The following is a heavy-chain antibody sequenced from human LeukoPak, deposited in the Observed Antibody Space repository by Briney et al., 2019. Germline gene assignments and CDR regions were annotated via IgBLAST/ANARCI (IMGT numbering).Heavy chain of an antibody. CDR3: AKGAGQWLVPSEYFQY. CDR1: GXTYSNYA. Sequence: GGSLRLSWAASGXTYSNYAMTWVCQAPGKGLEWGSSISSGGHSTYYAVSVKGRFTISRDNSKNTLYLQMNSLRAEDTAVYYCAKGAGQWLVPSEYFQYWGQGTLVTVSS. CDR2: ISSGGHST. J-gene: IGHJ1*01. V-gene: IGHV3-23*01. D-gene: IGHD6-19*01.